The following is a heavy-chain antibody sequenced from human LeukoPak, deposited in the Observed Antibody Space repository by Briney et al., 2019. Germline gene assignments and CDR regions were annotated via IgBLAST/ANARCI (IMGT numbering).Heavy chain of an antibody. V-gene: IGHV4-39*01. CDR3: AGHAPHENGNKRGFEY. Sequence: SETLSLTCTVSGGSISSSSYYWGWIRQPPGKGLEWVASIYHSGSTYYNPSLRSRVTISVDTSKNHFSLILRSVTATDTAVYYCAGHAPHENGNKRGFEYWGQGTLVTVSS. J-gene: IGHJ4*02. CDR2: IYHSGST. D-gene: IGHD2/OR15-2a*01. CDR1: GGSISSSSYY.